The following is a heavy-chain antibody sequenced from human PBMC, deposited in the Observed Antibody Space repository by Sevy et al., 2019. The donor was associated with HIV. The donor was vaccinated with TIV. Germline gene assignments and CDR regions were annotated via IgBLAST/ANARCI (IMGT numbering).Heavy chain of an antibody. D-gene: IGHD6-13*01. CDR3: ARGAAADLYNWFDP. CDR2: INHSGST. J-gene: IGHJ5*02. Sequence: SETLSLTCAVYGGSFSGYYWSWIRQPPGKGLEWMGEINHSGSTNYNPSLKSRVTISVDTSKNQFSLKLSPVTAADTAVYYCARGAAADLYNWFDPWGQGTLVTVSS. CDR1: GGSFSGYY. V-gene: IGHV4-34*01.